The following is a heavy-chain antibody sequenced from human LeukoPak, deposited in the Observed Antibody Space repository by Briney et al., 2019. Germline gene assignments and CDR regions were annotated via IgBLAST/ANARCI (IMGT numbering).Heavy chain of an antibody. CDR1: GFTFSRYG. Sequence: PGGSLRLSCAASGFTFSRYGMSWVRQAPGKGLEWVSVISESGGSTYYADSVKGRFTISRDNSKNTPYLQMNSLRDEDTAVHYCAGHSSGSYWGQGTLVTVSS. D-gene: IGHD3-22*01. J-gene: IGHJ4*02. CDR2: ISESGGST. V-gene: IGHV3-23*01. CDR3: AGHSSGSY.